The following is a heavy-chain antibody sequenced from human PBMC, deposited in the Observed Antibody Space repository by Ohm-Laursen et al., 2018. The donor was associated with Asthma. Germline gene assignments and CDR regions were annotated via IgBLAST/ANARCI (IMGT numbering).Heavy chain of an antibody. CDR2: ISYDGGNK. CDR1: GFTFGDYG. Sequence: SLRLSCAASGFTFGDYGMHWVRQAPGKGLEWVTVISYDGGNKYYADSVEGRFTISRDNSKNTLYLHMNSLRVEDTAVYYCAREDYHGSGSCDSWGQGTLVTVSS. J-gene: IGHJ4*02. V-gene: IGHV3-30*03. D-gene: IGHD3-10*01. CDR3: AREDYHGSGSCDS.